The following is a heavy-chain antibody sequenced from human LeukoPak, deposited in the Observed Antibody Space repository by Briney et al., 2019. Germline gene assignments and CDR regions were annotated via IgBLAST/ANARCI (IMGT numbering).Heavy chain of an antibody. CDR3: ARHHGDYYAFDI. CDR1: GFTFSSHW. D-gene: IGHD4-17*01. V-gene: IGHV3-74*03. J-gene: IGHJ3*02. Sequence: GGSVRLSCAASGFTFSSHWMHWGRQAPGKGLVWVSRINNDGSTTMYPDSEEARFTISRDNAKNTLYLQMDSLGAEDTAVYYCARHHGDYYAFDIWGQARVDADSS. CDR2: INNDGSTT.